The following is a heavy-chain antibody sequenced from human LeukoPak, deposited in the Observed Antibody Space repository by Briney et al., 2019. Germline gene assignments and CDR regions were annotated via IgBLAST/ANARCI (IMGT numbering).Heavy chain of an antibody. V-gene: IGHV1-18*01. J-gene: IGHJ4*02. CDR1: GYSCTGCG. CDR3: ARDSGRGYSYPFDY. D-gene: IGHD5-18*01. Sequence: ASGQVPYKPSGYSCTGCGSSCVLHAARPRLELLGWISAYNGNTNYAQKLQGRVTMTTDTSTSTAYMELRSLRSDDTAVYYCARDSGRGYSYPFDYWGQGTLVTVSS. CDR2: ISAYNGNT.